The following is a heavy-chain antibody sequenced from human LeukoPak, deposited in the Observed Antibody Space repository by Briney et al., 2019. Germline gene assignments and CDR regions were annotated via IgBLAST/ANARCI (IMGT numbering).Heavy chain of an antibody. V-gene: IGHV3-30*18. J-gene: IGHJ5*02. CDR1: GFTFSSYG. CDR3: AKDGAVAENWFDP. D-gene: IGHD6-19*01. CDR2: ISYDGSNK. Sequence: PGGSLRLSCAASGFTFSSYGMHWVRQAPGKGLEWVAVISYDGSNKYYADSVKGRFTISRDNSKNTLYLQMNSLRAKDTAVYYCAKDGAVAENWFDPWGQGTLVTVSS.